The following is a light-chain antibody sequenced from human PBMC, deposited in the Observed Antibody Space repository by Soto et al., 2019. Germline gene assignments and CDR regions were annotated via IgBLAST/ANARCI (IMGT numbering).Light chain of an antibody. CDR2: DAS. CDR3: QQYGSSPLT. V-gene: IGKV3-20*01. J-gene: IGKJ4*01. Sequence: EIVFAQSPATPSLSPGERATLSCRASQSVSSYLAWYQQKPGQAPRLLIYDASNRATGIPARFSGSGSGTDFTLTISRLEPEDFAVYYCQQYGSSPLTFGGGTKVDIK. CDR1: QSVSSY.